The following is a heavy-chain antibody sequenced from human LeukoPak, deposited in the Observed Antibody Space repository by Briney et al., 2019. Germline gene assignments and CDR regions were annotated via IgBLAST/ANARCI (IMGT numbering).Heavy chain of an antibody. D-gene: IGHD6-13*01. CDR1: GYTFTGYY. J-gene: IGHJ5*02. Sequence: ASVKVSCKASGYTFTGYYMHWVRQAPGQGLEWMGRINPNSGGTNYAQKFQGRVTMTRDTSISTAYMELSRLRSDDTAVYYCAREFLAATGTWINWFGPWGQGTLVTVSS. CDR3: AREFLAATGTWINWFGP. V-gene: IGHV1-2*06. CDR2: INPNSGGT.